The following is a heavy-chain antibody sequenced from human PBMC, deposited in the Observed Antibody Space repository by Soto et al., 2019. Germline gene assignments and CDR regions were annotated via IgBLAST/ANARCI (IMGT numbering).Heavy chain of an antibody. CDR2: IYYSGST. CDR1: GGSISSSSYY. D-gene: IGHD2-15*01. J-gene: IGHJ3*02. CDR3: ARYDVGYCSGGSCYGAFDI. V-gene: IGHV4-39*01. Sequence: SETLSLTCTVSGGSISSSSYYWGWIRQPPGKGLEWIGSIYYSGSTYYNPSLKSRVTISVDTSKDQFSLKLSSVTAADTAVYYCARYDVGYCSGGSCYGAFDIWGQGTMVTVSS.